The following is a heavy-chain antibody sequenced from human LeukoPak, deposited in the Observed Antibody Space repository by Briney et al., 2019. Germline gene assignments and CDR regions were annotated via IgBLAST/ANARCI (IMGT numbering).Heavy chain of an antibody. D-gene: IGHD5-12*01. CDR3: ARDGVDPAEGDY. CDR2: IYSDGST. CDR1: GFTVSNDY. J-gene: IGHJ4*02. Sequence: LAGGSLRLSCAASGFTVSNDYMSWVRQAPGKGLEWVSVIYSDGSTYYADSVKGRFTISSDNSKNTLYLQMNSLRAEDTAVYYCARDGVDPAEGDYWGQGTLVTVSS. V-gene: IGHV3-66*01.